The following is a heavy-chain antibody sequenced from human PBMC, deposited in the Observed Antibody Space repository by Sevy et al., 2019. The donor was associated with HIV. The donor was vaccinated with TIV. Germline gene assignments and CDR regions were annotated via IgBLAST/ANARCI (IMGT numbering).Heavy chain of an antibody. CDR1: GFTVSSNY. D-gene: IGHD2-2*01. CDR3: ARGTLGPAAFDI. J-gene: IGHJ3*02. V-gene: IGHV3-53*01. CDR2: IYSGGST. Sequence: GGSLRLSCAASGFTVSSNYMSWVRQAPGKGLEWVSVIYSGGSTYYADSVKGRFTIPRDNSKNTLYLQMNSLRAEDTAVYYCARGTLGPAAFDIWGQGTMVTVSS.